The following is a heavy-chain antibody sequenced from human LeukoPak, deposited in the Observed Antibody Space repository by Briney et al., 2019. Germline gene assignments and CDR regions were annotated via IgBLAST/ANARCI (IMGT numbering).Heavy chain of an antibody. CDR3: ARDRDDGYFDY. CDR1: GFTFSNLW. Sequence: GGSLRLSCAASGFTFSNLWMSWVRQAPGKGLKWVANIKQDGSEKYYVDSVKGRFTISRDNAKNSLYLQMNSLRAEDTAVYYCARDRDDGYFDYWGQGTLVTVSS. J-gene: IGHJ4*02. CDR2: IKQDGSEK. V-gene: IGHV3-7*01. D-gene: IGHD3-10*01.